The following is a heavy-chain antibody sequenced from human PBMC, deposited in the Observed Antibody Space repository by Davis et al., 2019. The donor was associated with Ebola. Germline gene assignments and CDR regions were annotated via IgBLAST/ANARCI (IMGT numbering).Heavy chain of an antibody. CDR2: INAGNGNT. CDR1: GYTFTSYA. J-gene: IGHJ5*02. CDR3: ARFVGRGLYWFDP. D-gene: IGHD1-26*01. Sequence: ASVKVSCKASGYTFTSYAMHWVRQAPGQRLEWMGWINAGNGNTKYSQKFQGRVTITRDTSASTAYMELSSLRSDDTAVYYCARFVGRGLYWFDPWGQGTLVTVSS. V-gene: IGHV1-3*01.